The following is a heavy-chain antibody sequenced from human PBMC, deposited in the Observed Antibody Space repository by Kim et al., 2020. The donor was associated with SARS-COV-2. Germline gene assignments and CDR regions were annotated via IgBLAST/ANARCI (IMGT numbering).Heavy chain of an antibody. CDR2: IYTSGST. J-gene: IGHJ4*02. D-gene: IGHD2-15*01. V-gene: IGHV4-61*02. CDR1: GGXIXSGSYY. Sequence: SETLSLTCTXSGGXIXSGSYYWSWIRQPAGKGLEWIGRIYTSGSTNYNPSLKSRVTITVDTSKNQFSLKLSSVTAADTAVYYCARGTLGYCSGGSCYPSDFDYWGQGTLVTVSS. CDR3: ARGTLGYCSGGSCYPSDFDY.